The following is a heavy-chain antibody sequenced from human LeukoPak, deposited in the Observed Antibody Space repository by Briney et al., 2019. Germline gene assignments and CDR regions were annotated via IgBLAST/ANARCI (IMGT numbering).Heavy chain of an antibody. D-gene: IGHD3-22*01. Sequence: PGGSLRLSCAASGFTFSSYGMHWVRQAPGKGLEWVAVISYDGSNKHYADSVKGRFTISRDNSKNTLYLQMNSLRAEDTAVYYCAKALYYDSAFDYWGQGTLVTVSS. CDR2: ISYDGSNK. CDR3: AKALYYDSAFDY. V-gene: IGHV3-30*18. J-gene: IGHJ4*02. CDR1: GFTFSSYG.